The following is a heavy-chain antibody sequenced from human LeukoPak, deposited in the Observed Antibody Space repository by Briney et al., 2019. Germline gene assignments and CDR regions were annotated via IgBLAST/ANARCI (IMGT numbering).Heavy chain of an antibody. Sequence: GGSLRLSCAASGFTVSSNYMSWVRQAPGKGLEWVSVIYSGGSTYYADSVKGRFTISRDNAKHSPYLQMNSLRAEDTAVYYCARHHRSYDILSGDYYYYMAVWGKGTTVTVSS. CDR1: GFTVSSNY. CDR3: ARHHRSYDILSGDYYYYMAV. D-gene: IGHD3-9*01. CDR2: IYSGGST. J-gene: IGHJ6*03. V-gene: IGHV3-66*04.